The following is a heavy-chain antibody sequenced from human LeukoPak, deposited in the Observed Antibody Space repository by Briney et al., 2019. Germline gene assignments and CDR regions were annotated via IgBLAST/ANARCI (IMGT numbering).Heavy chain of an antibody. CDR2: INSDASST. V-gene: IGHV3-74*03. CDR1: GFTFSSNW. Sequence: GGSLRLSCAASGFTFSSNWMHWVRQAPGKGLVWVSRINSDASSTTYADSVKGRFTISRDNAKNTLYLLMNSLRAEDTAVYYCVVGSGGHYSWGQGTLVTVSS. CDR3: VVGSGGHYS. J-gene: IGHJ4*02. D-gene: IGHD2-15*01.